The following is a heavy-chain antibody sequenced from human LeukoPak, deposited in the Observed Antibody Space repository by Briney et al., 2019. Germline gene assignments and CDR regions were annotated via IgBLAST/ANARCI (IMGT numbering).Heavy chain of an antibody. CDR2: ISYDGSNK. Sequence: GGSLRLSCAASGFTFISYGMHWVRQAPGKGLEWVAVISYDGSNKYYADSVKGRFTISRDNSKNTLYLQMNSLRAEDTAVYYCAKREGQWLPDWGQGTLLTVSS. V-gene: IGHV3-30*18. CDR3: AKREGQWLPD. CDR1: GFTFISYG. J-gene: IGHJ4*02. D-gene: IGHD6-19*01.